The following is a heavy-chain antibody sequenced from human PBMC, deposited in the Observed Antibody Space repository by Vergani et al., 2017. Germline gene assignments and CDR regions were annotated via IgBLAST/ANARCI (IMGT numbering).Heavy chain of an antibody. D-gene: IGHD2-15*01. J-gene: IGHJ6*02. CDR3: ARAGDCSGGSCYFPNYYYYGMDV. CDR2: IYYSGST. CDR1: GGSISSGGYY. Sequence: QVQLQESGPGLVKPSQTLSLTCTVSGGSISSGGYYWSWIRQHPGTGLEWIGSIYYSGSTYYNPSLKSRVTISVETSKNQFSLKLSSVTAADTAVYYCARAGDCSGGSCYFPNYYYYGMDVWGQGTTVTVSS. V-gene: IGHV4-31*03.